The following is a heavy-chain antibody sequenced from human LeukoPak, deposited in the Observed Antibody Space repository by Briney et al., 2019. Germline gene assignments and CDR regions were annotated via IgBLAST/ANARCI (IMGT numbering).Heavy chain of an antibody. CDR2: INSSSSYI. CDR3: ATATTVTTRTTHFIDY. D-gene: IGHD4-17*01. CDR1: GFTFSSYS. J-gene: IGHJ4*02. V-gene: IGHV3-21*01. Sequence: PGGSLRLSCAASGFTFSSYSMNWVRQAPGKGLEWVSSINSSSSYIYYADSVKGRYTISRDNAKNSLYLQMNSLRAEDTAVYYCATATTVTTRTTHFIDYWGQGTLVTVSS.